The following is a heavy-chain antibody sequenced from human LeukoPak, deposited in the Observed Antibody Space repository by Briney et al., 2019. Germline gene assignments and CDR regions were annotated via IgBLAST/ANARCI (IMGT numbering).Heavy chain of an antibody. J-gene: IGHJ4*02. V-gene: IGHV4-34*01. Sequence: PSETLSLTCAVYGGSFSGYYWIWIRQPPGKGLEWIGEFNHSGSTNYNPSLKSRVTISVDTSKSQFSLKLCSVTAADTAVYYCARRILLWFGEVHHYYFDYWGQGTLVTVSS. CDR2: FNHSGST. CDR3: ARRILLWFGEVHHYYFDY. CDR1: GGSFSGYY. D-gene: IGHD3-10*01.